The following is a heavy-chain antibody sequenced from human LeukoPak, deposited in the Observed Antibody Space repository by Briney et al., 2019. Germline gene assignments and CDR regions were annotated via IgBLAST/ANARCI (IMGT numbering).Heavy chain of an antibody. CDR2: IYYSGSTYA. V-gene: IGHV4-39*01. Sequence: PSETLSLTCTVSGGSVSSGTSYWGWLRQPPGKDLEWIGTIYYSGSTYAYYNPSLKSRVTISVDTSKNQFSLKLSSVTAADTAVYYCASGELPPLDYWGQGTLVTVSS. D-gene: IGHD1-26*01. J-gene: IGHJ4*02. CDR3: ASGELPPLDY. CDR1: GGSVSSGTSY.